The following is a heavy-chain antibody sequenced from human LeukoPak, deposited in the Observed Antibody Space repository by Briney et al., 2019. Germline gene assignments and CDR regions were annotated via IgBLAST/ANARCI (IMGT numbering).Heavy chain of an antibody. CDR2: IKSDGSST. J-gene: IGHJ6*02. D-gene: IGHD2-15*01. CDR3: ARISCTGGSCRPYSYYDMDV. Sequence: GGSLRLSCAASGFTFSNYWMHWVRQAPGKGPVWVSRIKSDGSSTRFADSVQGRFTISRDNGKNRLYLQMNSLRAEDTAVYYCARISCTGGSCRPYSYYDMDVWGQGTTVTVSS. CDR1: GFTFSNYW. V-gene: IGHV3-74*01.